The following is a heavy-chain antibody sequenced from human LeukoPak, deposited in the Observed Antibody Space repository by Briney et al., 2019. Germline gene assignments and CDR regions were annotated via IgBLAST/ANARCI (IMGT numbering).Heavy chain of an antibody. V-gene: IGHV1-69*04. J-gene: IGHJ6*02. Sequence: SVKVSCKASGGTFISYAISWVRQAPGQGLEWMGRIIPILGIANYAQKFQGRVTITADKSTSTAYMELSSLRSEDTAVYYCAREAHYYYYYGMDVWGQGTTVTVSS. CDR3: AREAHYYYYYGMDV. CDR1: GGTFISYA. CDR2: IIPILGIA.